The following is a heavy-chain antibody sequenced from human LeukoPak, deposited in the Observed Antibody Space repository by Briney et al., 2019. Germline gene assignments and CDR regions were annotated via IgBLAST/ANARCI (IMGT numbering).Heavy chain of an antibody. Sequence: GGSLRLSCVASEFIFSDYWMSWVRQAPGTGLEWVANIKQGGREEKYVGSVKGRFAISRDDAKSTLYLQMDSLSGDDTAGYYCARDNGGWFDSWGRGTLVTVSS. CDR1: EFIFSDYW. CDR3: ARDNGGWFDS. V-gene: IGHV3-7*03. D-gene: IGHD3-10*01. J-gene: IGHJ5*01. CDR2: IKQGGREE.